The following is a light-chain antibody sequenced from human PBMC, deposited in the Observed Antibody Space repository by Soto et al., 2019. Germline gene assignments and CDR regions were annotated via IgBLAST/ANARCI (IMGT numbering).Light chain of an antibody. J-gene: IGKJ4*01. Sequence: EIVFTQSPSTLSLSPGERATLSCRASQSVRAYLAWYQQKPGQAPMLLIYDASNRATGIPARFSGSGSGTDFTLTISSLEPEDVAVYYCQQRSSWPLTFGGGTKVDIK. V-gene: IGKV3-11*01. CDR3: QQRSSWPLT. CDR1: QSVRAY. CDR2: DAS.